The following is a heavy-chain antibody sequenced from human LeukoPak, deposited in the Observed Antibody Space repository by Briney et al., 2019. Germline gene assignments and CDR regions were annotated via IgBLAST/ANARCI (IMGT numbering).Heavy chain of an antibody. CDR3: AYSSSNYYYYMDV. V-gene: IGHV3-43*01. CDR1: GFTFDDYT. Sequence: GGSLRLSCAASGFTFDDYTMHWVRQAPGKGLEWVSLISWDGGSTYYADSVKGRFTISRDNSKNSLYLQMNSLRTEDTALYYCAYSSSNYYYYMDVWGKGTTVTVSS. CDR2: ISWDGGST. D-gene: IGHD6-6*01. J-gene: IGHJ6*03.